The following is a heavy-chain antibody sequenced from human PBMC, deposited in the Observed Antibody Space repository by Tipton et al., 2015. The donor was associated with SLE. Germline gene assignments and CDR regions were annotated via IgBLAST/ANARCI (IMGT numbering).Heavy chain of an antibody. CDR3: ARVGGGSYYFDY. Sequence: QLVQSGPEVKKPGASVKVSCKASGYTFTSYYMHWVRQAPGQGLEWMGRIIPILGIANYAQKFQGRVTITADKSTSTAYMELSSLRSEDTAVYYCARVGGGSYYFDYWGQGTLVTVSS. CDR1: GYTFTSYY. V-gene: IGHV1-69*09. CDR2: IIPILGIA. D-gene: IGHD1-26*01. J-gene: IGHJ4*02.